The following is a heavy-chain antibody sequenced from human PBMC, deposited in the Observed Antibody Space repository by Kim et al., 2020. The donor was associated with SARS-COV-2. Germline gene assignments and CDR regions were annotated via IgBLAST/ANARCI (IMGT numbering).Heavy chain of an antibody. CDR3: ARAPGGVVVVPAATWFDP. D-gene: IGHD2-2*01. V-gene: IGHV1-18*01. CDR1: GYTFTSYG. Sequence: ASVKVSCKASGYTFTSYGISWVRQAPGQGLEWMGWISAYNGNTNYAQKLQGRVTMTTDTSTSTAYMELRSPRSDDTAVYYCARAPGGVVVVPAATWFDPWGQGTLVTVSS. CDR2: ISAYNGNT. J-gene: IGHJ5*02.